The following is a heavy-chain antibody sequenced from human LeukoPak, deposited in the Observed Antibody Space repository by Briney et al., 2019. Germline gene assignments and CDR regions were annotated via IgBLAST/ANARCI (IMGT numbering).Heavy chain of an antibody. J-gene: IGHJ6*02. D-gene: IGHD3-9*01. V-gene: IGHV3-48*04. Sequence: GGTLRLSCAASGFTFSSYSMNWVRQAPGKGLEWVSYISSSSSTIYYADSVKSRFTISRDNAKNSLYLQMNSLRAEDTAVYYCAREGYFDWLRNGMDVWGQGTTVTVSS. CDR3: AREGYFDWLRNGMDV. CDR2: ISSSSSTI. CDR1: GFTFSSYS.